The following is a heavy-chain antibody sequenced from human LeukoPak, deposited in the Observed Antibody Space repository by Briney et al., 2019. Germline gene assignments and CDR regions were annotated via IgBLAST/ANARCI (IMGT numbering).Heavy chain of an antibody. V-gene: IGHV3-9*01. J-gene: IGHJ4*02. Sequence: GGSLRLSCAASGFTFDDYAMHWVRQAPGKGLEWVSGISWNSGSIGYADSVKGRFTISRDNAKNSLYLQMNSLRAEDTALYYCAKDTAGRIQSDFDYWGQGTLVTVSS. CDR3: AKDTAGRIQSDFDY. D-gene: IGHD5-18*01. CDR1: GFTFDDYA. CDR2: ISWNSGSI.